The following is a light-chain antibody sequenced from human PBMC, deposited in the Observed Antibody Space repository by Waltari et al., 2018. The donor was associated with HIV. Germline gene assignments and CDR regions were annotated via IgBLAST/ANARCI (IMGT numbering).Light chain of an antibody. Sequence: QSALTQPPPASGSPGQSVTISCTGTSSDAGGYNYVSWYQQHPGKAPKLMIYEVSKRPSGVPDRFSGSKSGNTASLTVSGLQAEDEADYYCSSYAGRTKVFGGGTKLTVL. CDR1: SSDAGGYNY. J-gene: IGLJ3*02. V-gene: IGLV2-8*01. CDR2: EVS. CDR3: SSYAGRTKV.